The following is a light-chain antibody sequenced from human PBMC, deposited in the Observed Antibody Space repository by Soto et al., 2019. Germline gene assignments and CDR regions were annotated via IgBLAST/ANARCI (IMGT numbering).Light chain of an antibody. V-gene: IGKV4-1*01. J-gene: IGKJ1*01. Sequence: DIVMTQSPDSLAVSLGERATINCKSSQSILYSSNNKNYLAWYQQKPGQPPKLLIYWASTRESGVPDRFSGSGSGTDFTLTISSLQAEDVAVYFCHQYGSSQTFGQGTKVEIK. CDR2: WAS. CDR3: HQYGSSQT. CDR1: QSILYSSNNKNY.